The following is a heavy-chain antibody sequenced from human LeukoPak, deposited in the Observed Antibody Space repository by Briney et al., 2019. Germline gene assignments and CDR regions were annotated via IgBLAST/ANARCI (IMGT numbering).Heavy chain of an antibody. Sequence: GESLKISCKGFGYSFTSYWIGWVRQMPGKGLEWMGIIYPGDSDTRYSPSFQGQVTISADKSISTAYLQWSSLKASDTAMYYCARHGGDSSSWKGGYYYYYYYMDVWGKGTAVTVSS. CDR3: ARHGGDSSSWKGGYYYYYYYMDV. CDR2: IYPGDSDT. CDR1: GYSFTSYW. V-gene: IGHV5-51*01. D-gene: IGHD6-13*01. J-gene: IGHJ6*03.